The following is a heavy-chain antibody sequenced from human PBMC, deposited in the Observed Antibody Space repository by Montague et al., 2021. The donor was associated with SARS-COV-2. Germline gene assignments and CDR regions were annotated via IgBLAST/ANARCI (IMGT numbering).Heavy chain of an antibody. D-gene: IGHD3-22*01. CDR1: GGSISSSSYY. CDR3: ARHGKTRIAMIVVVIGYFDY. Sequence: SETLSLTCTVSGGSISSSSYYWGWIRQPPGKGLEWIGSFYYSGCTYYNPSLKSRVTISVDTSKNQFSLKLSSVTAADTAVYYCARHGKTRIAMIVVVIGYFDYWGQGTLVTVSS. J-gene: IGHJ4*02. CDR2: FYYSGCT. V-gene: IGHV4-39*01.